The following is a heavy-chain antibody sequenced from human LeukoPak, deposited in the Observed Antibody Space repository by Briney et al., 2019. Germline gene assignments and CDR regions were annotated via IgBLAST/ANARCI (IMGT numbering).Heavy chain of an antibody. CDR3: ARDRGSGSYYNPEQNWLDP. V-gene: IGHV1-2*02. CDR2: INPNSGGT. D-gene: IGHD3-10*01. J-gene: IGHJ5*02. Sequence: ASVKVSCKASGYTLTGYYMHWVRQAPGQGLEWMGWINPNSGGTNYAQKFQGRVTMTRDTSISTAYMELSRLRSDDTAVYYCARDRGSGSYYNPEQNWLDPWGQGTLVTVSS. CDR1: GYTLTGYY.